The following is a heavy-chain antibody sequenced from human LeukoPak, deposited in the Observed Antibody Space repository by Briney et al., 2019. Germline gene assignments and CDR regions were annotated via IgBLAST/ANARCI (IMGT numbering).Heavy chain of an antibody. CDR1: GYSLTSYW. V-gene: IGHV5-51*01. J-gene: IGHJ4*02. CDR3: ARHISPTYYDFWSGYLLDY. CDR2: IYPGDSDT. Sequence: GESLKISCKGSGYSLTSYWIGRVRQMPGKGLEWIGIIYPGDSDTRYSPSFQGQVTISADKSISTAYLQWSSLKASDTAMYYCARHISPTYYDFWSGYLLDYWGQGTLVTVSS. D-gene: IGHD3-3*01.